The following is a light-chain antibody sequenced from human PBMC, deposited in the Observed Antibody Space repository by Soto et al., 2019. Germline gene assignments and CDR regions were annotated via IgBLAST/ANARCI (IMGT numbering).Light chain of an antibody. J-gene: IGKJ2*01. CDR2: DAY. CDR3: QQYAGSPRT. Sequence: DIVLTQSPGTLSLSPGDTATLSCRASQSVRCNFLAWYQHKPGQAPRLLIHDAYSRATGIPDRFSGSGSDRDFALTISRLEPEDFAVYYCQQYAGSPRTFGQGTKREIK. V-gene: IGKV3-20*01. CDR1: QSVRCNF.